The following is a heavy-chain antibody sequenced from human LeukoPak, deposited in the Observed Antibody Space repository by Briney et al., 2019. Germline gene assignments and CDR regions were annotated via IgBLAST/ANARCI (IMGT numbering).Heavy chain of an antibody. V-gene: IGHV4-31*03. CDR1: GGSLSSGDYY. Sequence: SETLSLTCSVSGGSLSSGDYYWSWIRQHPKKGLEWVGYIYYRGDTYYNPSLRSRVTISLDTSNNQFSLKLNSVTAADTAVYYCARDSSRSRFYYDTTGYRIDAFDIWGHGTMVTVSS. D-gene: IGHD3-22*01. CDR3: ARDSSRSRFYYDTTGYRIDAFDI. CDR2: IYYRGDT. J-gene: IGHJ3*02.